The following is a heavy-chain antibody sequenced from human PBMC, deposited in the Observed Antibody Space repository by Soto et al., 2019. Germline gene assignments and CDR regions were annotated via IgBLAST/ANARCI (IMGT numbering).Heavy chain of an antibody. CDR2: IYYSGST. J-gene: IGHJ4*02. D-gene: IGHD5-18*01. V-gene: IGHV4-59*01. Sequence: SETLSLTCTVSGGSISSYYWSWIRQPPGKGLEWIGYIYYSGSTNYNPSLKSRVTISVDTSKNQFSLKLSSVTAADTAVYYCAKGGYSYGLDYWGQGTLVTVSS. CDR1: GGSISSYY. CDR3: AKGGYSYGLDY.